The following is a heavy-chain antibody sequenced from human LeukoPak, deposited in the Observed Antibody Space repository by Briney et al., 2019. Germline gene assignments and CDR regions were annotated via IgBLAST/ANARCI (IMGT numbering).Heavy chain of an antibody. J-gene: IGHJ6*02. V-gene: IGHV1-2*02. CDR3: ARAPQEIYYYYGMDV. CDR1: GYTFTAYQ. Sequence: ASVKVSCKTSGYTFTAYQIHWVRQAPGQGLEWMGWINPNSGDRKHGQAFQDRVTLTRDTSISTAYMELRSLRSDDTAVYYCARAPQEIYYYYGMDVWGQGTTVTVSS. CDR2: INPNSGDR.